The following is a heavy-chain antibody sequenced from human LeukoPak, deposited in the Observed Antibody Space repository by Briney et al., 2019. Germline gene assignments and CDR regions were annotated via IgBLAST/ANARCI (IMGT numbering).Heavy chain of an antibody. CDR1: GFSFSYYW. Sequence: PGGSLRLSCTASGFSFSYYWMSWVRQAPGKGLEWVSYISSSGSTIYYADSVKGRFTISRDNAKNSLYLQMNSLRAEDTAVYYSASEVIDVWGSDRCDLDYWGRETLVTVSS. J-gene: IGHJ4*02. CDR3: ASEVIDVWGSDRCDLDY. D-gene: IGHD3-16*02. V-gene: IGHV3-11*04. CDR2: ISSSGSTI.